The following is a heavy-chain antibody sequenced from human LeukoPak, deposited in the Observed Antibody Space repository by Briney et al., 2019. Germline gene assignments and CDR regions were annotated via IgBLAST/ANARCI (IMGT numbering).Heavy chain of an antibody. D-gene: IGHD3-22*01. CDR1: GGSISSSRYY. CDR3: ARLVTYYDSSGYYSGGYYFDY. Sequence: SETLSLTCTVSGGSISSSRYYWGWIRQPPRKGLERIGSIDYTGSTYYNPSLKSRVTISVDTSKNQFSLKLSSVTAADTAVYYCARLVTYYDSSGYYSGGYYFDYWGQGTLVTVSS. J-gene: IGHJ4*02. V-gene: IGHV4-39*01. CDR2: IDYTGST.